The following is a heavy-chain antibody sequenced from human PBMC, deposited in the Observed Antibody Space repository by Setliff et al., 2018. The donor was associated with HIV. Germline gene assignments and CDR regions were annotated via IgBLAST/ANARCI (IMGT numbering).Heavy chain of an antibody. D-gene: IGHD6-19*01. CDR1: GFTFSNYE. V-gene: IGHV3-48*03. CDR3: AREATPRHSSGWVYFDY. Sequence: PGGSLRLSCAASGFTFSNYEMSWVRQAPGKGPEWVSYITGSGDTIYYADSVKGRFTMSRDNAKDSVYLQMNTLRVEGTAVYYCAREATPRHSSGWVYFDYWGQGMMVTVSS. J-gene: IGHJ4*02. CDR2: ITGSGDTI.